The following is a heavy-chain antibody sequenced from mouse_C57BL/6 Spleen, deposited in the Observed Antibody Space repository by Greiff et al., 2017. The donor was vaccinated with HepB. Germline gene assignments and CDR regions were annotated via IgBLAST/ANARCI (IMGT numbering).Heavy chain of an antibody. CDR1: GYAFSSYW. J-gene: IGHJ4*01. Sequence: QVHVKQSGAELVKPGASVKISCKASGYAFSSYWMNWVKQRPGKGLEWIGQIYPGDGDTNYNGKFKGKATLTADKSSSTAYMQLSSLTSEDSAVYFCAREDFHYAMDYWGQGTSVTVSS. CDR2: IYPGDGDT. CDR3: AREDFHYAMDY. V-gene: IGHV1-80*01.